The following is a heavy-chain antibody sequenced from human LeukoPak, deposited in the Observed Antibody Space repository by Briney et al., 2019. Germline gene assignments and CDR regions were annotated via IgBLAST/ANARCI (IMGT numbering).Heavy chain of an antibody. V-gene: IGHV3-30-3*02. CDR3: AKSKFPVGTSSTH. CDR1: GFNFSNYA. D-gene: IGHD1-26*01. Sequence: PGKSLRLSCEASGFNFSNYAMHWVRQAPGRGLEWVAVISYSGHYQYYTDSLKGRFTISRDNSENTLYLHINSLRSEDTAVYYCAKSKFPVGTSSTHWGQGTLVTVSS. CDR2: ISYSGHYQ. J-gene: IGHJ4*02.